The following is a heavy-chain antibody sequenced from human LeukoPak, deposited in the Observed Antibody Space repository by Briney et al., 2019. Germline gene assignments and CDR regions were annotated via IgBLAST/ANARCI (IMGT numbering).Heavy chain of an antibody. CDR3: ARRVRGSYSDY. Sequence: RSSETLSLTCTVSGCSIISSGYNWGWIRQPPGKGLEWIGTLYDTGSTNYNPSLKSRVIISVDTSNNQFSLKLSTVTAADTAVYFCARRVRGSYSDYWSQGTLVTVSS. CDR2: LYDTGST. CDR1: GCSIISSGYN. J-gene: IGHJ4*02. V-gene: IGHV4-39*01. D-gene: IGHD1-26*01.